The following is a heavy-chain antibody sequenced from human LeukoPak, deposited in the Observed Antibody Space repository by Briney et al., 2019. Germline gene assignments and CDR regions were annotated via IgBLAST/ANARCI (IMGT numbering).Heavy chain of an antibody. V-gene: IGHV1-46*01. CDR1: GYTFITYY. Sequence: RASVKVSCKASGYTFITYYIHWVRQAPGQGLEWVGIINPNGGTTSYAQKFQGRVTMTRDTSTSTVYMELSSLRSDDTAMYYCARESPPNWFDPWGQGTLVTVSS. CDR2: INPNGGTT. J-gene: IGHJ5*02. CDR3: ARESPPNWFDP.